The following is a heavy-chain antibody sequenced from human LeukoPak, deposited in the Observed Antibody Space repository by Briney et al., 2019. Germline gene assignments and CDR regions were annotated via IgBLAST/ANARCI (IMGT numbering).Heavy chain of an antibody. V-gene: IGHV3-30-3*01. CDR1: GFTFSSFA. D-gene: IGHD3-3*01. Sequence: GGSLRLSCAASGFTFSSFAMPWVRQAPGKGLEWVAVISYDGSSKYYADSVKGRFTISRDNSKNTLYLQMNSLRAEDTAVYYCARDSRGITIFGVVKRFDYWGQGTLVTVSS. CDR3: ARDSRGITIFGVVKRFDY. CDR2: ISYDGSSK. J-gene: IGHJ4*02.